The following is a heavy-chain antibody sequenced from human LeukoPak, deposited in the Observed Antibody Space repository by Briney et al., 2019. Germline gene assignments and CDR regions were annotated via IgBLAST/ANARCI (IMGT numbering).Heavy chain of an antibody. CDR3: ARDRRYCSSTRCGVDY. CDR1: GFTFSDYY. Sequence: GVSLRLSCAASGFTFSDYYMSWIRQAPGKGLEWVSYISSSGSTIYYADSVKGRFTISRDNAKNSLYLQMNSLRAEDTAVYYCARDRRYCSSTRCGVDYWGQGTLVTVSS. V-gene: IGHV3-11*01. J-gene: IGHJ4*02. CDR2: ISSSGSTI. D-gene: IGHD2-2*01.